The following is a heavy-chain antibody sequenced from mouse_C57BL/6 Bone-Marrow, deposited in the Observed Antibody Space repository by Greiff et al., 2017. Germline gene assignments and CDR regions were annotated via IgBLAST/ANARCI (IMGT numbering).Heavy chain of an antibody. CDR1: GYTFTSYW. Sequence: VQLQQSGAELAKPGASVQLSCKASGYTFTSYWMHWVKQRPGPGLEWIGYINPSSGYTKYNQKFKDKATLTADKSSSAAYMQLSSLTYEDSALYYCARLRRYYGPDWDFDVWGTGTTVTVSS. V-gene: IGHV1-7*01. J-gene: IGHJ1*03. CDR3: ARLRRYYGPDWDFDV. CDR2: INPSSGYT. D-gene: IGHD1-2*01.